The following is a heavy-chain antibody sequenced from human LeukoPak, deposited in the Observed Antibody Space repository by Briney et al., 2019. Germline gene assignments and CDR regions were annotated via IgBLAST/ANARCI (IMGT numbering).Heavy chain of an antibody. V-gene: IGHV3-23*01. CDR2: ITYNVAAT. Sequence: TGGSLRLSCAAYGFSFGGYAMTWVRQAPGKGLEWVSSITYNVAATYYLDSVKARFTISRDNSRSTLHLQMDSLTAEDTALYYCAKDGLYFDGSTHIYYFDSWGQGTLVAVSS. CDR3: AKDGLYFDGSTHIYYFDS. CDR1: GFSFGGYA. J-gene: IGHJ4*02. D-gene: IGHD3-9*01.